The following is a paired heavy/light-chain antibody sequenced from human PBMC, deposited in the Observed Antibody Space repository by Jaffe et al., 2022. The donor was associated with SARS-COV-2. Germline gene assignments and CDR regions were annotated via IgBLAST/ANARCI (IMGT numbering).Light chain of an antibody. CDR2: GKN. Sequence: SAELTQDPAVSVALGQTVRITCHGDSLTSYYPTWYQRRPGQAPVPVIYGKNNRPSGIPDRFSGSSSGNTASLTITGARAEDEADYFCASRDRSVYDIVFGGGTKLTVL. CDR1: SLTSYY. CDR3: ASRDRSVYDIV. V-gene: IGLV3-19*01. J-gene: IGLJ2*01.
Heavy chain of an antibody. V-gene: IGHV7-4-1*02. Sequence: QVQLVQSGSDLKNPGASVTISCKASGYAFSDYAMNWVRQAPGQGLEWMGWINTNTGNPTYAQGFTGRFVFTLDTSVSTAYLQISSLKPEDTAIYFCARDRGGRKTNWFDPWGQGTLVTVSS. CDR1: GYAFSDYA. CDR3: ARDRGGRKTNWFDP. D-gene: IGHD3-10*01. J-gene: IGHJ5*02. CDR2: INTNTGNP.